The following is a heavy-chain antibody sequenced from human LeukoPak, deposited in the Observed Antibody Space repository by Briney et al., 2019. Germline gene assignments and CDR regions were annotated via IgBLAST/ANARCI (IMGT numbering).Heavy chain of an antibody. J-gene: IGHJ4*02. Sequence: GESLKISCKDSGYSFTTYWIGWVRQMPGKGLEWMGIIYPGDSDTRYSPSFQGQVTISADKSISTAYLQWSSLKASDTAMYYCARHAGSHYGDYFQFDYWGQGTLVTVSS. CDR1: GYSFTTYW. CDR2: IYPGDSDT. D-gene: IGHD4-17*01. CDR3: ARHAGSHYGDYFQFDY. V-gene: IGHV5-51*01.